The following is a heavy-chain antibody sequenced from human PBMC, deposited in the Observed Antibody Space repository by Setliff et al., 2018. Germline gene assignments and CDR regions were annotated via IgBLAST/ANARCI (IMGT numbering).Heavy chain of an antibody. J-gene: IGHJ4*02. Sequence: ASVKVSCKAPGYTFTGYYMHWVRQAPGQGLEWMGWINPNSGGTNYAQKFQGWDTMTRDTSISTAYMELSRLRSDDTAVYYCARRRYYYDSSGYRWGGFYFDYWGQGTLVTVSS. CDR1: GYTFTGYY. D-gene: IGHD3-22*01. CDR2: INPNSGGT. CDR3: ARRRYYYDSSGYRWGGFYFDY. V-gene: IGHV1-2*04.